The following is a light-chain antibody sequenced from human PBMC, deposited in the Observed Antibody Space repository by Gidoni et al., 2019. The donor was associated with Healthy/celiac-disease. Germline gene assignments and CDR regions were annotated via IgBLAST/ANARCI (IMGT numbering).Light chain of an antibody. J-gene: IGKJ3*01. CDR3: QQYDNLPIR. CDR1: QDISNY. V-gene: IGKV1-33*01. CDR2: DAS. Sequence: DIQMTQSPSSLSASVGDRVTITCQASQDISNYLNWYQQKPGKAPKLLIYDASNLETGVPSRFSGSGSGTDFTFTISSLQPEDIATYYCQQYDNLPIRFGPXTKVDIK.